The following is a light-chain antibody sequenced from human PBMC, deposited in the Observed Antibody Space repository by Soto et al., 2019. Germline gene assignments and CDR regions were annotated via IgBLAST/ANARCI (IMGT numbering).Light chain of an antibody. V-gene: IGKV3-20*01. CDR2: GAS. J-gene: IGKJ2*01. CDR3: QQYDSSPLYT. Sequence: DIVLTQSPGTLSLSPGERATLSCRASQSVRGNSLAWYQQKPGQAPRLLIYGASSRSTGIPDRFSGSGSGTDFTLTISRLEPEDFAVYYCQQYDSSPLYTFGQGTKLEIK. CDR1: QSVRGNS.